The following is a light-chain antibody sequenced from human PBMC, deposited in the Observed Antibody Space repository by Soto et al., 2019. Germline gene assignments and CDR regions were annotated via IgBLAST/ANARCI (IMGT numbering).Light chain of an antibody. CDR1: SSNIGSNT. Sequence: QSVLTQLPSASGTPGQRVTISCSGSSSNIGSNTVNWYQQLPGTAPKLLIYSNNQRPSGVPDRFSGSKSGTSASLAISGLQSEDEADYYCAAWDDSLKGWVFGGGTKLTVL. CDR2: SNN. CDR3: AAWDDSLKGWV. V-gene: IGLV1-44*01. J-gene: IGLJ3*02.